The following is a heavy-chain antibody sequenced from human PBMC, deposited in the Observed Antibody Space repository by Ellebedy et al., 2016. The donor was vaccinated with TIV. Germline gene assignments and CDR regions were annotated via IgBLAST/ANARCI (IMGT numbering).Heavy chain of an antibody. CDR3: AGGGSSGSSDY. V-gene: IGHV3-30*03. CDR2: LSSDGSNK. Sequence: GGSLRLSXVASGFTFRSHGISWVRQAPAQGLEWVAALSSDGSNKYYADSVKGRFTISRDNSKNTLYLQMNSLRTDDMAVYYCAGGGSSGSSDYWGQGTLVTVSS. CDR1: GFTFRSHG. J-gene: IGHJ4*02. D-gene: IGHD3-10*01.